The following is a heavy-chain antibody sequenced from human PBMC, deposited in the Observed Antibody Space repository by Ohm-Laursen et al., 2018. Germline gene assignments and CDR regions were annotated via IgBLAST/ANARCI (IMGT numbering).Heavy chain of an antibody. D-gene: IGHD3-22*01. Sequence: PSETLSLTCAVYGGSFSGYYWSWIRQPPGKGLEWIGEINHSGSTNYNPSLKSRVTISVDTSKNQFSLKLSSVTAADTAVYYCARVAGDSSGYYYGFDYWGQGTLVTVSS. J-gene: IGHJ4*02. CDR1: GGSFSGYY. CDR2: INHSGST. V-gene: IGHV4-34*01. CDR3: ARVAGDSSGYYYGFDY.